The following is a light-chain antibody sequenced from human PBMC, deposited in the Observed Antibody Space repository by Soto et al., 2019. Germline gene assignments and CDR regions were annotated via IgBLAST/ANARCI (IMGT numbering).Light chain of an antibody. V-gene: IGKV3-20*01. CDR2: GAS. J-gene: IGKJ4*01. CDR1: QSVSSNY. CDR3: QQYGSSPLT. Sequence: EIVLTQSPGTMSLSPGERATLSCRASQSVSSNYLAWYQQKPGQAPRLLIYGASSRATGSPDRFSGSGSGTDFTLTISRLEPEDFAVYYCQQYGSSPLTLGGGTKVDIK.